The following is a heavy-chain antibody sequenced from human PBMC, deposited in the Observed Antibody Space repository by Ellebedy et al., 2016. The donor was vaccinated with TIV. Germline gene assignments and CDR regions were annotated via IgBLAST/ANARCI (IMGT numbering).Heavy chain of an antibody. J-gene: IGHJ6*02. CDR2: IIPIFGTA. V-gene: IGHV1-69*13. CDR3: ARNGMTTSYYYYGMDV. Sequence: SVKVSXXASGGTFSSYAISWVRQAPGQGLEWMGGIIPIFGTANYAQKFQGRVTITADESTSTAYMELSSLRSEDTAVYYCARNGMTTSYYYYGMDVWGQGTTVTVSS. D-gene: IGHD2/OR15-2a*01. CDR1: GGTFSSYA.